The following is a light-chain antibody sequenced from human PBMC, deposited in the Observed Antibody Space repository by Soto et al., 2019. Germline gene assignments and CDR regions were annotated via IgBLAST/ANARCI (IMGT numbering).Light chain of an antibody. CDR1: QSVSNNY. J-gene: IGKJ1*01. Sequence: EIVLTQSPRTLSLSTGERATLSCRASQSVSNNYLAWYQQKPGQAPRLLIYGASNRATGIPDRFSGSGSGTDFTLTISRLEPEDFAVYYCQQYGGSGTFGQGTKVDIK. CDR2: GAS. CDR3: QQYGGSGT. V-gene: IGKV3-20*01.